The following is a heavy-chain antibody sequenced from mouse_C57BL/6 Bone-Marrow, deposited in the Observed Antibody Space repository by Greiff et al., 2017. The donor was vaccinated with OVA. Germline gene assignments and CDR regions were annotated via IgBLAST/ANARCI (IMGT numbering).Heavy chain of an antibody. V-gene: IGHV1-47*01. Sequence: QVQLKESGAELVKPGASVKMSCKASGYTFTTYPIEWMKQNHGKSLEWIGNFHPYNDDTKYNEKFKGKATLTVEKSSSTVYLELSRLTSDDSAVYYCARGYYYGSSYPYAMDYWGQGTSVTVSS. CDR1: GYTFTTYP. D-gene: IGHD1-1*01. J-gene: IGHJ4*01. CDR2: FHPYNDDT. CDR3: ARGYYYGSSYPYAMDY.